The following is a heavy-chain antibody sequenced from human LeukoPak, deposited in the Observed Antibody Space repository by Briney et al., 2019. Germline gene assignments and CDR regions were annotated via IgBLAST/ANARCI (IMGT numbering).Heavy chain of an antibody. D-gene: IGHD1-26*01. CDR3: ASPRSWELSDMAV. CDR2: IYHSGGT. J-gene: IGHJ6*03. Sequence: PSETLSLTCSVSGYSISSGYYWGWIRQPPGKGLEWIGSIYHSGGTYYNPSLKSRVTISVDTSNNQFSLKLSPVTAADTAVYHCASPRSWELSDMAVWGEGTTVTVSS. CDR1: GYSISSGYY. V-gene: IGHV4-38-2*01.